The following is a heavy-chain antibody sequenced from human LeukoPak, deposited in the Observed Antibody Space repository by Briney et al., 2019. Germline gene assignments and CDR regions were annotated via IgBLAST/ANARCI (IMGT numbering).Heavy chain of an antibody. Sequence: ASVKVSCKVSGYTLTELSMHWVRQAPGKGLEWMGGFDPEDGETIYAQKFQGRVTMTEDTSTDTAYMELSSLRSEDTAVYYCARDLAGAAAGILPLFDYWGQGTLVTVSS. J-gene: IGHJ4*02. CDR3: ARDLAGAAAGILPLFDY. D-gene: IGHD6-13*01. CDR1: GYTLTELS. CDR2: FDPEDGET. V-gene: IGHV1-24*01.